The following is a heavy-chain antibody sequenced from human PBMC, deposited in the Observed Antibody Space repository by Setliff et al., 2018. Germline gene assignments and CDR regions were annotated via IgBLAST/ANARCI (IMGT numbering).Heavy chain of an antibody. CDR3: ARVAYPNGGSCRYFDN. Sequence: SETLSLTCAVSGGSISTDPYFWTWIRQHPVKGLEWIGYISYSGRTSYNPSLYSRITVSLDRSKNQFSLQLTSVTAADTAMYYCARVAYPNGGSCRYFDNWGQGTQVTVSS. CDR1: GGSISTDPYF. V-gene: IGHV4-31*11. D-gene: IGHD2-15*01. CDR2: ISYSGRT. J-gene: IGHJ4*02.